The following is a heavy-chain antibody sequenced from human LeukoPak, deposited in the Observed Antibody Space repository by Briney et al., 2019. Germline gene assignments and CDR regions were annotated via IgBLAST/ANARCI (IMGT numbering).Heavy chain of an antibody. D-gene: IGHD3-10*01. J-gene: IGHJ3*02. CDR1: GGSISSGDYY. CDR3: ARETYYYGSGSYYLDAFDI. V-gene: IGHV4-30-4*08. CDR2: IYYSGST. Sequence: SQTLSLTCTVSGGSISSGDYYWSWIRQPPGKGLEWIGYIYYSGSTYYNPSLMSRVTISVDTSKSQFSLKLSSVTAADTAVYYCARETYYYGSGSYYLDAFDIWGQGTMVTVSS.